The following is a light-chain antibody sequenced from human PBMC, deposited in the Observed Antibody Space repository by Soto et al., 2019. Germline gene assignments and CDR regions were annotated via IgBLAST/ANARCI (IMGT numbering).Light chain of an antibody. V-gene: IGLV1-44*01. Sequence: QSVLTQPPSASGTPGQSVTISCSGSSSNIGTNTVNWYQQIPGTAPKLLIYNNDQRSSGVPDRFSGSKSGTSASLAISGLQSEDEADYYCQSFDSSLTAPILGVGTKLTVL. CDR1: SSNIGTNT. CDR3: QSFDSSLTAPI. CDR2: NND. J-gene: IGLJ2*01.